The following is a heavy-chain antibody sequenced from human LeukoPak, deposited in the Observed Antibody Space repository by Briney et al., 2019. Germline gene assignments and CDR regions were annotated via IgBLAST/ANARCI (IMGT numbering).Heavy chain of an antibody. Sequence: SGPTLVNPTQTLTVTCTFSGFSLNTSGVGVGWIRQPPGKALEWLALIYWDDDKRYSPSLKSRLTITKDTSKNQVVLTMTNMDPVDTATYYCAHQGRSADTAMVMGYWGQGTLVTVSS. V-gene: IGHV2-5*02. D-gene: IGHD5-18*01. CDR2: IYWDDDK. CDR1: GFSLNTSGVG. J-gene: IGHJ4*02. CDR3: AHQGRSADTAMVMGY.